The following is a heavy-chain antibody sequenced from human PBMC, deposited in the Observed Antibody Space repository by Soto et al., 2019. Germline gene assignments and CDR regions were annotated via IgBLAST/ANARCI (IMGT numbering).Heavy chain of an antibody. V-gene: IGHV3-74*01. CDR2: VDSGGSST. Sequence: EMQLVESGGDLVQPGGSLRLSCVASGFTFSTYWMHWVRQALGKGLVWVSRVDSGGSSTNYADSVKGRFTISRDNAKNTLYLQMSSLRAEDTGVYYCARDNWNSYWGQGTRVTVSS. CDR3: ARDNWNSY. J-gene: IGHJ4*02. D-gene: IGHD1-1*01. CDR1: GFTFSTYW.